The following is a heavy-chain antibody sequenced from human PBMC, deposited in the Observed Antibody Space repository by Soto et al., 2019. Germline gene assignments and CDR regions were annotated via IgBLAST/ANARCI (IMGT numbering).Heavy chain of an antibody. CDR3: AREDGGGGRRHDF. Sequence: QVQLVQSGAEVKKPGASVKISCKTSGYTFAMHYIHWVRQVPGQGLEWMGMINPSDGSTSYVQKCQGRVTMTRDTSATTGFLNMSRLTSHDTAVFYCAREDGGGGRRHDFWGQGTLVTVSS. CDR1: GYTFAMHY. J-gene: IGHJ4*02. D-gene: IGHD2-15*01. V-gene: IGHV1-46*01. CDR2: INPSDGST.